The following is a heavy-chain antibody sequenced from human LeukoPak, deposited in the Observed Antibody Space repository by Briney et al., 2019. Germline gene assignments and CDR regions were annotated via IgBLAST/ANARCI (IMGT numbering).Heavy chain of an antibody. CDR3: ARIRDGYNDAYDI. CDR2: INPNSGGT. CDR1: GYTFTSYA. D-gene: IGHD5-24*01. V-gene: IGHV1-2*02. J-gene: IGHJ3*02. Sequence: GASVKVSCKASGYTFTSYAMHWVRQAPGQGLEWMGWINPNSGGTNYAQKFQGRVTMTRDTSISTAYMELSRLRSDDTAVYYCARIRDGYNDAYDIWGQGTMVTVSS.